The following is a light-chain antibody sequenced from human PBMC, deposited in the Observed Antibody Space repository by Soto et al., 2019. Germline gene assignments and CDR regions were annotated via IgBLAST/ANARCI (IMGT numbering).Light chain of an antibody. CDR1: SSDVGGYNY. Sequence: QSALTQPASVSGSPGQSITISCTGTSSDVGGYNYVSWYQQHPGKAPKLMIYDVSNRPSGVSNRFSGSKSGNTASLTISGLQAEDEADYYCSSYTSSSSGVFGTGTTVTVL. V-gene: IGLV2-14*01. CDR2: DVS. J-gene: IGLJ1*01. CDR3: SSYTSSSSGV.